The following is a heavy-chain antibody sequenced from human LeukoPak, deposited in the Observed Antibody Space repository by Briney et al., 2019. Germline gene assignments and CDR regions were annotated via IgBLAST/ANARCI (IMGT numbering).Heavy chain of an antibody. CDR1: GGSISSSNW. CDR2: IYHSGST. Sequence: SETLSLTCAVSGGSISSSNWWSWVRQPPGKGLEWIGEIYHSGSTNYNPSLKSRVTISVDKSKNQFSLKLSSVTAADTAVYYCARQTHRGTRYYDFWSGYLDNWFDPWGQGTLVTVSS. J-gene: IGHJ5*02. CDR3: ARQTHRGTRYYDFWSGYLDNWFDP. V-gene: IGHV4-4*02. D-gene: IGHD3-3*01.